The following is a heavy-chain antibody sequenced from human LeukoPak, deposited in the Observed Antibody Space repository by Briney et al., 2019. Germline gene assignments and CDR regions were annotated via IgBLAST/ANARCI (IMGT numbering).Heavy chain of an antibody. CDR2: IYSGGST. CDR3: ARDGWLQPEDAFDI. D-gene: IGHD5-24*01. CDR1: GFTFSSNY. Sequence: GGSLRLSXAASGFTFSSNYMSWVRQAPGKGLEWVSVIYSGGSTYYADSVKGRFTISRDNSKNTLYLQMNSLRAEETAVYYCARDGWLQPEDAFDIWGQGTMVTVSS. J-gene: IGHJ3*02. V-gene: IGHV3-53*01.